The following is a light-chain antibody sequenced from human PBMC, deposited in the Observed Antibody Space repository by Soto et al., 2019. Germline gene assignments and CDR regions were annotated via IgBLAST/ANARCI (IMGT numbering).Light chain of an antibody. Sequence: VLKLNLSTLCSSTLHRSNLSFRASQSVGSYFAWYQQKPGQTHRLLIYDTSYRATGIPARFSGSGSGTDFALTISGLEPEDFAVYYCQQRSILPWRFGEGTKV. CDR1: QSVGSY. CDR2: DTS. CDR3: QQRSILPWR. J-gene: IGKJ1*01. V-gene: IGKV3-11*01.